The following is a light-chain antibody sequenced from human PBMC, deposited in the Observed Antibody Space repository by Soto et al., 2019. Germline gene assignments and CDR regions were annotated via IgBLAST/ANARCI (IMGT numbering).Light chain of an antibody. Sequence: QSVLTQPAAVSGSPGQSITISCTGTSSDVGTYNYVSWYQHHPGKAPKLIIYEVSNRPSGVSNRFSGSKSGSTASLTTSGLQAEDEADYHCTSYTGDTALVFGTGTRSPS. J-gene: IGLJ1*01. V-gene: IGLV2-14*01. CDR3: TSYTGDTALV. CDR1: SSDVGTYNY. CDR2: EVS.